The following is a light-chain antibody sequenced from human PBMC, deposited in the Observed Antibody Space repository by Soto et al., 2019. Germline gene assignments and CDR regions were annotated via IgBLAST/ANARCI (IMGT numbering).Light chain of an antibody. J-gene: IGKJ1*01. V-gene: IGKV1-5*01. CDR1: QSISRW. CDR3: QQYNTYSSWT. CDR2: DAS. Sequence: IQMTQSPSSLSASVGDRVTITCRASQSISRWLGWYQQEPGKAPNLLIYDASTLESGVPSRFSGSGSGTEFTLTISSLQADDFATYYCQQYNTYSSWTFGQGTKVDIK.